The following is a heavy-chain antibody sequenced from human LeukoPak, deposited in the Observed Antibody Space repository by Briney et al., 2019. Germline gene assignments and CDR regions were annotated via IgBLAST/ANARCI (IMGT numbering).Heavy chain of an antibody. D-gene: IGHD6-6*01. CDR2: ISGSGDNT. J-gene: IGHJ4*02. V-gene: IGHV3-23*01. Sequence: GGSLRLSCAASGFTFSSYAMSWVRQVPGKGLEWVSVISGSGDNTYYADSVKGRFTISRDNSKNMLYLQMNSLRAEDTAVYYCAKFVGSIAARPGFDYWGQGTLVTVSS. CDR3: AKFVGSIAARPGFDY. CDR1: GFTFSSYA.